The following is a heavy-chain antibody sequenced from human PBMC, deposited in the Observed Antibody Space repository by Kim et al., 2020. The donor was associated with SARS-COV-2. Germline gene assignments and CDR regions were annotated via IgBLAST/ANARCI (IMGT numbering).Heavy chain of an antibody. CDR3: AKDVQYSIGWYGRIYYYDYGMDV. Sequence: GGSLRLSCAASGFTFDDYAMHWVRQAPGKGLEWVSLFSGDGGSTYYADSVKGRLTISRDNSKNSPYLQMNSLRTEDTALYYCAKDVQYSIGWYGRIYYYDYGMDVWGQGTTVTVSS. V-gene: IGHV3-43*02. CDR1: GFTFDDYA. D-gene: IGHD6-19*01. CDR2: FSGDGGST. J-gene: IGHJ6*02.